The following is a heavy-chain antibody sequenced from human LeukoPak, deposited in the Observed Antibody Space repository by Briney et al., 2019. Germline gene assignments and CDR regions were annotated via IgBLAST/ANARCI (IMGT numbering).Heavy chain of an antibody. J-gene: IGHJ4*02. CDR3: ARAAGPHTAMVL. Sequence: PGGSLRLSRAASGFTFSDYYMSWIRQAPGKGLEWVSYISSSSSYTNYADSVKGRFTISRDNAKNSLYLQMNSLRAEDTAVYYCARAAGPHTAMVLWGQGTLVTVSS. CDR1: GFTFSDYY. V-gene: IGHV3-11*06. D-gene: IGHD5-18*01. CDR2: ISSSSSYT.